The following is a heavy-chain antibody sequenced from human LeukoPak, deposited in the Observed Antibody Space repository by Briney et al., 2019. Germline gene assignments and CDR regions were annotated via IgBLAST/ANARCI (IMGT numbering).Heavy chain of an antibody. J-gene: IGHJ4*02. Sequence: GGSLRLSCAASGFTFSSYSMNWVRQAPGKGLEWVSSISSSSSYIYYADSVKGRFTISRDNAKNSLYLQMNSLRAEDMAVYYCASGRVINCSGGSCSYYFDYWGQGTLVTVPS. CDR1: GFTFSSYS. V-gene: IGHV3-21*01. D-gene: IGHD2-15*01. CDR3: ASGRVINCSGGSCSYYFDY. CDR2: ISSSSSYI.